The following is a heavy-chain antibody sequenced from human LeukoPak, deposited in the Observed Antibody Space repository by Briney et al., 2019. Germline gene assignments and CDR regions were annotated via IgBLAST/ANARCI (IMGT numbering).Heavy chain of an antibody. CDR2: TSDRGDYT. D-gene: IGHD1-26*01. CDR3: AKKAQYNGNYPLDY. CDR1: GFTFTSYS. J-gene: IGHJ4*02. Sequence: GRSLRLSCAASGFTFTSYSMSWVRQAPGKGLEWVSGTSDRGDYTYYADSVKGRFTISRDDSKNTLYLQMNSLRAEDTALYFCAKKAQYNGNYPLDYWGQGTLVTVSS. V-gene: IGHV3-23*01.